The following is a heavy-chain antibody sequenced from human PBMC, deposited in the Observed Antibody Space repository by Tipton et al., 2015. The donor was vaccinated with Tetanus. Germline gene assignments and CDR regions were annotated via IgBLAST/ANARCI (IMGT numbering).Heavy chain of an antibody. CDR1: GGSISSGTYY. D-gene: IGHD6-6*01. Sequence: TLSLTCSLSGGSISSGTYYWGWIRQPPGKGLEWIGNIYYSGTTYYTSSLKSRVTISLDTSKNQFSLKMTSVTAADTAVYYCARDQARGARGWNYLDCWGQGTLVTVSS. V-gene: IGHV4-39*02. CDR2: IYYSGTT. J-gene: IGHJ4*02. CDR3: ARDQARGARGWNYLDC.